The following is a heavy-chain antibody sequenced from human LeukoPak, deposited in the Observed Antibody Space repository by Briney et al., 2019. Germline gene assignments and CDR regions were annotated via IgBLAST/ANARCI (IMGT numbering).Heavy chain of an antibody. D-gene: IGHD3-10*01. J-gene: IGHJ4*02. V-gene: IGHV2-5*02. CDR2: IYWDDDK. CDR1: GFSLSTSGVG. CDR3: AHIFYYGSGSYYPSDFDY. Sequence: SGPTLVNPTQTLTXTCTFSGFSLSTSGVGVGWIRQPPGKALEWLALIYWDDDKRYSPSPKSRLTITKDTSKNQVVLRMTNMDPVDTATYYCAHIFYYGSGSYYPSDFDYWGQGTLVTVSS.